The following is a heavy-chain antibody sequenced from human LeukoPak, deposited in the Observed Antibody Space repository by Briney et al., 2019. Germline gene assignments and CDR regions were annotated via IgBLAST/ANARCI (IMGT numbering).Heavy chain of an antibody. CDR2: ISSSSSYI. D-gene: IGHD3-10*01. V-gene: IGHV3-21*01. Sequence: GGSLRLSCAASGFTFSSYSMNWVRQAPGKGLEWVSSISSSSSYIYYADSVKGRFTISRDNAKNSLYLQMNSLRAEDTAVYYCARVYREGSGSYYLLYFDYWGQGTLVTVSS. J-gene: IGHJ4*02. CDR3: ARVYREGSGSYYLLYFDY. CDR1: GFTFSSYS.